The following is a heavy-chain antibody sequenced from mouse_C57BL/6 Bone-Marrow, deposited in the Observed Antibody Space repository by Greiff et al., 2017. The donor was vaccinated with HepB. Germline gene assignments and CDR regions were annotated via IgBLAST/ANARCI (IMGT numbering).Heavy chain of an antibody. CDR2: IYPRDGST. Sequence: VQLQQSDAELVKPGASVKISCKVSGYTFTDHTIHWMKQRPEQGLEWIGYIYPRDGSTKYNEKFKGKATLTADKSSSTAYMQLNSLTSEESAVYFCARSWDYGSSLWYFDVWGTGTTVTVSS. CDR1: GYTFTDHT. J-gene: IGHJ1*03. D-gene: IGHD1-1*01. CDR3: ARSWDYGSSLWYFDV. V-gene: IGHV1-78*01.